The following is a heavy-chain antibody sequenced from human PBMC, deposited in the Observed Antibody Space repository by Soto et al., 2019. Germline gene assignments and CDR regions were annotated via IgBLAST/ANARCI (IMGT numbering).Heavy chain of an antibody. V-gene: IGHV3-48*02. CDR1: GFTFSSYS. CDR2: ISTTSSSI. D-gene: IGHD3-3*01. Sequence: LRLSCAASGFTFSSYSMNWVRQAPGKGLEWISYISTTSSSIYYADSVKGRFTISRDNAKNSLFLQMNSLRDEDTAVYYCARKGVAFDYWGQGALVTVSS. J-gene: IGHJ4*02. CDR3: ARKGVAFDY.